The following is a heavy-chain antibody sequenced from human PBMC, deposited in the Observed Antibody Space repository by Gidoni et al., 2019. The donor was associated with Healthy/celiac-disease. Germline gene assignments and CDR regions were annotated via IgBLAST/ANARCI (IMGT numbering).Heavy chain of an antibody. Sequence: QVQLQQWGAGLLKPSETLSLTCAVYGGSFSGYYWSWIRQPPGKGLEWIGEINHSGSTNYNPSLKSRVTISVDTSKNQFSLKLSSVTAADTAVYYCARGERITIFGVVIGRRAGLDPWGQGTLVTVSS. CDR2: INHSGST. CDR1: GGSFSGYY. V-gene: IGHV4-34*01. D-gene: IGHD3-3*01. CDR3: ARGERITIFGVVIGRRAGLDP. J-gene: IGHJ5*02.